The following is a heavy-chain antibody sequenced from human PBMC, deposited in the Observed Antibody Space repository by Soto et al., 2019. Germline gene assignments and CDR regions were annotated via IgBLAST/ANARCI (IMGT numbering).Heavy chain of an antibody. CDR1: VFTFSSYA. J-gene: IGHJ4*02. CDR2: ISYDGSNK. CDR3: VRTSLVVAAATREDY. Sequence: GGSLRLSCAASVFTFSSYAMHWVRQAPGKGLEWVAVISYDGSNKYYAGSVKGRFTISRDNAKNTLYLQMNSLRAEDTAVYYCVRTSLVVAAATREDYWGQGTLVTVSS. D-gene: IGHD2-15*01. V-gene: IGHV3-30-3*01.